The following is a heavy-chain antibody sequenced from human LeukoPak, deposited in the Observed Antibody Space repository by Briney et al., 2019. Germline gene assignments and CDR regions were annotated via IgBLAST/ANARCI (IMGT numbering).Heavy chain of an antibody. J-gene: IGHJ4*02. V-gene: IGHV1-18*01. CDR2: INAYNGNT. D-gene: IGHD1-7*01. CDR3: ARDSPLITGTTSRLFDY. Sequence: ASVKVSCKASGYTFTSYGISWERQAPGQGLEWMGWINAYNGNTNYAQKLQGRVTMTTDTSTSTAYMELSSLRSDDTAVSYCARDSPLITGTTSRLFDYWGQGTLVTVST. CDR1: GYTFTSYG.